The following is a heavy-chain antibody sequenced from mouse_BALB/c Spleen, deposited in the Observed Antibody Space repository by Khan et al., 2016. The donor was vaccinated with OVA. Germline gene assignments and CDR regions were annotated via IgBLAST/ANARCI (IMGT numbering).Heavy chain of an antibody. CDR2: ISYSGNT. J-gene: IGHJ2*01. Sequence: EVQLVETGPGLVKPSQSLSLTCTVTGYSITSDHAWNWIRQFPGNKLEWMGYISYSGNTKYNPSLKSRISITRDTSENQFFLQLNSVTIEDTATYYCARIYGGDFDYWGQGTTLTVSS. CDR3: ARIYGGDFDY. CDR1: GYSITSDHA. D-gene: IGHD1-1*01. V-gene: IGHV3-2*02.